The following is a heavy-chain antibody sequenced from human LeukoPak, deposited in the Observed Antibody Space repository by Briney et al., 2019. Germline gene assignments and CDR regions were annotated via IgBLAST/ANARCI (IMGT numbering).Heavy chain of an antibody. Sequence: ASVKVSCKTSGYTFSSYGTSWLRQAPGQWLEWMGWISGYNGNTNYVQKFQGRVTMTTDTSTSTVYMEVRSLTSDDTAVYYCARDNGHKSVDLWGQGTLVTVSS. CDR2: ISGYNGNT. D-gene: IGHD2-8*01. J-gene: IGHJ5*02. V-gene: IGHV1-18*01. CDR3: ARDNGHKSVDL. CDR1: GYTFSSYG.